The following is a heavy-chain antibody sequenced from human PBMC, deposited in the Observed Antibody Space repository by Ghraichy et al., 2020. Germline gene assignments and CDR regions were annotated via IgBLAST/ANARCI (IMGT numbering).Heavy chain of an antibody. CDR3: AKDRDQHEAGSRAFDM. D-gene: IGHD3-10*01. J-gene: IGHJ3*02. Sequence: LSLTCAASGFMFRNYDMTWVRQAPGKGLEWVSQLSGSGVSTYYADSVKGRFTISRDNSKNTLYLQMNSLRPDDTAVYFCAKDRDQHEAGSRAFDMWGQGTMVTVSS. V-gene: IGHV3-23*01. CDR1: GFMFRNYD. CDR2: LSGSGVST.